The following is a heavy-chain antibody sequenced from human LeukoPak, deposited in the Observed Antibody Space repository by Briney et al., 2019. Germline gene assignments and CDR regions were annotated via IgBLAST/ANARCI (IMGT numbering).Heavy chain of an antibody. CDR3: ARGFVLGYCSGGSCYSGSLYNWFDP. J-gene: IGHJ5*02. CDR1: GGSISSSSYY. Sequence: SETLSLTCTVSGGSISSSSYYWGWIRQPPGKGLEWIGSIYYSGSTYYNPSLKSRVTISVDTSKNQFSLKPSSVTAADTAVYYCARGFVLGYCSGGSCYSGSLYNWFDPWGQGTLVTVSS. D-gene: IGHD2-15*01. CDR2: IYYSGST. V-gene: IGHV4-39*07.